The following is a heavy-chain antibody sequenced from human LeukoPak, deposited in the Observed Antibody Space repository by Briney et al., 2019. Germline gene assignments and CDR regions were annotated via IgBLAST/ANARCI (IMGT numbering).Heavy chain of an antibody. J-gene: IGHJ4*02. V-gene: IGHV3-48*01. CDR2: IISGSNTI. D-gene: IGHD2-15*01. Sequence: AGGSLRLSCAASGFTFGTYSMNWVRQAPGKGLEWISYIISGSNTIYYSDSVKGRFTISRDNAKNSLYLQMNSLGAEDTAVYYCVRAFAPRYCFGSSCPFDYWGQGTLVTVSS. CDR1: GFTFGTYS. CDR3: VRAFAPRYCFGSSCPFDY.